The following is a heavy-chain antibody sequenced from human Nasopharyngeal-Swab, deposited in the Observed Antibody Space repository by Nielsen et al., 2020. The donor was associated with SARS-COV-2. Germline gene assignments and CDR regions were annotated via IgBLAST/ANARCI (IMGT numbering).Heavy chain of an antibody. J-gene: IGHJ6*03. Sequence: SETLSLTCAVYGGSFSGHQWSWVRQTPGKGLEWIGEVNHGGGANYNPSLKSRVTISVATSKNQFSLKLTSVTAADTAVYYCARGGAGVVASPVLGLGPFYYYHSMDVWGQGTTVTVSS. CDR2: VNHGGGA. CDR3: ARGGAGVVASPVLGLGPFYYYHSMDV. CDR1: GGSFSGHQ. V-gene: IGHV4-34*01. D-gene: IGHD6-6*01.